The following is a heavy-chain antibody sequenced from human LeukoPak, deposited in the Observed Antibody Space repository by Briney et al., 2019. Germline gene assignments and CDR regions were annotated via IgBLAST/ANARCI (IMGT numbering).Heavy chain of an antibody. CDR2: INPIFGTA. V-gene: IGHV1-69*01. Sequence: SSVTVSCKSSVCTYSSYAISWLRPAPAQGLEWMGVINPIFGTANYAQKFQGRVTITADESTSTAYMELSSLRSEDTAVYYCARDPGAYSSGWYVYNWFDPWGQGTLVTVSS. CDR3: ARDPGAYSSGWYVYNWFDP. CDR1: VCTYSSYA. D-gene: IGHD6-19*01. J-gene: IGHJ5*02.